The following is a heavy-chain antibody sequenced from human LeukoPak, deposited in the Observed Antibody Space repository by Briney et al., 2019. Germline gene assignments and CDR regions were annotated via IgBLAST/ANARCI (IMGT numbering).Heavy chain of an antibody. V-gene: IGHV3-7*01. J-gene: IGHJ6*02. CDR3: ARDLVSSGPYSYYFDGMDV. D-gene: IGHD6-19*01. CDR1: GFTFSSYW. Sequence: GGSLRLSCVVSGFTFSSYWMSWVRQAPGKGLEWVANIKQDGSEKYYVDSVKGRFTISRANAKNSLYLQMNSLRAEDTAVYYCARDLVSSGPYSYYFDGMDVWGQGTTVTVSS. CDR2: IKQDGSEK.